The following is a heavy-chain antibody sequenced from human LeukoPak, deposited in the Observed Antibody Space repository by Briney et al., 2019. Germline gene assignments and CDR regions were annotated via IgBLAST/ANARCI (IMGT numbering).Heavy chain of an antibody. CDR1: GGSVGSSNYY. CDR3: ARADGDLRFPFDY. V-gene: IGHV4-39*07. D-gene: IGHD5-12*01. Sequence: SETLSLTCTVSGGSVGSSNYYWGWIRQPPGKGLEWIGTIYYGGSADYNPSLKSRVTLSVDTSENQFSLKLSSVTAADTAVYYCARADGDLRFPFDYWGQGTLVTVSS. J-gene: IGHJ4*02. CDR2: IYYGGSA.